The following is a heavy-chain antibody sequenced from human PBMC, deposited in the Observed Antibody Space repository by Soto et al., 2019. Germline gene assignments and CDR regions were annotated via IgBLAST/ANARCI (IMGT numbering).Heavy chain of an antibody. Sequence: ASVKVSCKASGGTFSSYAISWVRQAPGQGLEWMGGIIPIFGTANYAQKFQGRVTITADESTSTAYMELSSLRSEDTAVYYCARVTIGTYYFDYWGQGTLVTVSS. J-gene: IGHJ4*02. D-gene: IGHD1-1*01. CDR2: IIPIFGTA. V-gene: IGHV1-69*13. CDR1: GGTFSSYA. CDR3: ARVTIGTYYFDY.